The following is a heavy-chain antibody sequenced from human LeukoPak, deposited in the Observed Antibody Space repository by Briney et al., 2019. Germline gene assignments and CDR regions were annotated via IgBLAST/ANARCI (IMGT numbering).Heavy chain of an antibody. CDR2: IYSGGST. V-gene: IGHV3-53*01. D-gene: IGHD3-3*01. CDR1: GFTVSSNY. J-gene: IGHJ6*02. Sequence: GGSLRLSCAASGFTVSSNYMSWVRQAPGKGLEWVSVIYSGGSTYYADSVKGRFTISRDNSKNTLYLQMNSLRAEDTAVYYCAREVEADFWSGYYTSYYGMDVWGQGTTVTVSS. CDR3: AREVEADFWSGYYTSYYGMDV.